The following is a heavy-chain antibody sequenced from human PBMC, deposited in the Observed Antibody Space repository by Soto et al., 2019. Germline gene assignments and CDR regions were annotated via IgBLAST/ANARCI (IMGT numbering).Heavy chain of an antibody. CDR1: GYTFTSYG. D-gene: IGHD3-22*01. V-gene: IGHV1-18*01. Sequence: ASVKVSCKASGYTFTSYGISWVRQAPGQGLEWMGWISAYNGNTNYAQKLQGRVAMTTDTSTSTAYMELRSLRSDDTAVYYCARAPRNYYDSSGYGPDYWGQGTLVTVSS. CDR2: ISAYNGNT. CDR3: ARAPRNYYDSSGYGPDY. J-gene: IGHJ4*02.